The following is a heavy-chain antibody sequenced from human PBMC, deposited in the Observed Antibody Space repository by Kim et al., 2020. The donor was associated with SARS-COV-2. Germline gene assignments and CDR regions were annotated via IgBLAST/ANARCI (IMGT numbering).Heavy chain of an antibody. J-gene: IGHJ4*02. CDR3: AKELRKHPGPFDY. Sequence: YADSVKGRFTISRDNSKNTLYLQMNSLRAEDTAVYYCAKELRKHPGPFDYWGQGTLVTVSS. V-gene: IGHV3-23*01. D-gene: IGHD3-10*01.